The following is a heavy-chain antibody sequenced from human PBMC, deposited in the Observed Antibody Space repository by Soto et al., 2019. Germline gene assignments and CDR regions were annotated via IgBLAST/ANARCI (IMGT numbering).Heavy chain of an antibody. CDR3: ARWWSGSRQGFDP. V-gene: IGHV4-31*03. J-gene: IGHJ5*02. Sequence: QVQLQESGPGLVKPSQTLSLTCTVSGGSISSGDYYCSWIRQHPEGLEWIGYIYYSGSTYYNPSLKSRVTISVDTSKNQFSLKLSSVTAADTAVYYCARWWSGSRQGFDPWGQRTLVTVSS. CDR2: IYYSGST. D-gene: IGHD3-3*01. CDR1: GGSISSGDYY.